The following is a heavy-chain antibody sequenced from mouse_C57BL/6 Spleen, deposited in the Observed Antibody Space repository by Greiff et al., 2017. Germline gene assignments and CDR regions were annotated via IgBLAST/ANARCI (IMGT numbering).Heavy chain of an antibody. CDR1: GYTFTSYT. D-gene: IGHD1-1*01. CDR3: ARGITTVPFDY. Sequence: QVRLQQSGAELARPGASVKMSCKASGYTFTSYTMHWVKQRPGQGLEWIGYINPSSGYTKYNQKFKDKATLTADKSSSTAYMQLSSLTSEDSAVYYCARGITTVPFDYWGQGTTLTVSS. V-gene: IGHV1-4*01. J-gene: IGHJ2*01. CDR2: INPSSGYT.